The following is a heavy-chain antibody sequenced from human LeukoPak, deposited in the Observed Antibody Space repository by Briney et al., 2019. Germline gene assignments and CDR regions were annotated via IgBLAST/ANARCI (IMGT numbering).Heavy chain of an antibody. D-gene: IGHD3-10*01. J-gene: IGHJ4*02. CDR2: ISAYTGNT. CDR3: AREDAYGSGRRAFDY. CDR1: GYTFTSYG. Sequence: ASVKVSCKASGYTFTSYGISWVRQAPGQGLEWMGWISAYTGNTNHAQKFQGRVTMTTDTSTSTAYMELRSLRSDDTAVYYCAREDAYGSGRRAFDYWGQGTLVTVSS. V-gene: IGHV1-18*01.